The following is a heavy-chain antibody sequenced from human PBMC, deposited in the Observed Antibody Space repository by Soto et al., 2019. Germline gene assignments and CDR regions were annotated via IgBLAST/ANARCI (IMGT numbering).Heavy chain of an antibody. Sequence: PGGSLRLSCAASGFTFSSYGMHWVRQAPGKGLEWVAVIWYDGSNKYYADSVKGRFTISRDNSKNTLYLQMSSLRAEDTAVYYCARDGLQLWLPYYGMDVWGQGTTVTVSS. V-gene: IGHV3-33*01. CDR3: ARDGLQLWLPYYGMDV. CDR1: GFTFSSYG. D-gene: IGHD5-18*01. J-gene: IGHJ6*02. CDR2: IWYDGSNK.